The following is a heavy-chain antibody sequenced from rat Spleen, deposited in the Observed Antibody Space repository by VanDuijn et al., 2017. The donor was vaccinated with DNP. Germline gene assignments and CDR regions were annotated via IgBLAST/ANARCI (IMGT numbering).Heavy chain of an antibody. J-gene: IGHJ2*01. CDR1: GFSLTSHH. D-gene: IGHD4-1*01. CDR3: ARDWDGYNIDY. CDR2: IGTGGTK. V-gene: IGHV2-30*01. Sequence: QVQLKESGPGLVQPSQTLSLACTVSGFSLTSHHVHWVRQPSGKGLEWMGIIGTGGTKEYNPILKSRLSISRDTSKSQVFLRMNSLQSEDTATYYCARDWDGYNIDYWGQGVMVTVSS.